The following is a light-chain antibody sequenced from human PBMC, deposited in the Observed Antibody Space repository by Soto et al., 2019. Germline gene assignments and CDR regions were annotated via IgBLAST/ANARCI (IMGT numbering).Light chain of an antibody. Sequence: EIVLTQSPATLSLSPGERATLSCRASESVSSYLAWYQQKPGQAPRLLIYDASNRATGIPARFSGSGSGTDFTLTISSLEPEDFAVDYCQQRSNRPITFGQGTRLEIK. J-gene: IGKJ5*01. V-gene: IGKV3-11*01. CDR2: DAS. CDR1: ESVSSY. CDR3: QQRSNRPIT.